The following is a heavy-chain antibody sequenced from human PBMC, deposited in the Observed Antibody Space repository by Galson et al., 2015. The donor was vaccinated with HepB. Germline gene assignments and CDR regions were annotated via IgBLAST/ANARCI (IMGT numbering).Heavy chain of an antibody. J-gene: IGHJ4*02. CDR3: AREHSGLYFDY. V-gene: IGHV3-48*04. CDR1: GFTFSSYS. Sequence: SLRLSCAASGFTFSSYSMNWVRQAPGKGLEWVSYISSSSTIYSADSVKCRFTISRDNAKNSLYLQMNRLRAEDTAVYYGAREHSGLYFDYWGQGTLVTVSS. D-gene: IGHD1-14*01. CDR2: ISSSSTI.